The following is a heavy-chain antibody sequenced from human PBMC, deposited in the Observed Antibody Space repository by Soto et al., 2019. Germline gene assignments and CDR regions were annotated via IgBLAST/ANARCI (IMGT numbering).Heavy chain of an antibody. CDR1: GGSISSGTW. V-gene: IGHV4-4*02. CDR3: ARRVPAAPNWFDP. J-gene: IGHJ5*02. CDR2: IYHSGSP. Sequence: SETLSLTCAVSGGSISSGTWWSWVRQPPGRGLEWIGEIYHSGSPNYNPSLKSRVTMSVDKSKNLFSLRLSSVTAADSALYYCARRVPAAPNWFDPWGQGNLVTVSS. D-gene: IGHD2-2*01.